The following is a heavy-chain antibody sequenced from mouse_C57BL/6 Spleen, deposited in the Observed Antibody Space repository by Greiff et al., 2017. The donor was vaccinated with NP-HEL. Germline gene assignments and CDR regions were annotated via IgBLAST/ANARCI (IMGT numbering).Heavy chain of an antibody. D-gene: IGHD1-1*01. CDR1: GYTFTSYG. CDR2: IYIGNGYT. CDR3: ARSPLITTVVAHWYFDV. Sequence: DVQLQESGAELVRPGSSVKMSCKTSGYTFTSYGINWVKQRPGQGLEWIGYIYIGNGYTEYNEKFKGKATLTSDTSSSTAYMQLSSLTSEDSAIYFCARSPLITTVVAHWYFDVWGTGTTVAVSS. V-gene: IGHV1-58*01. J-gene: IGHJ1*03.